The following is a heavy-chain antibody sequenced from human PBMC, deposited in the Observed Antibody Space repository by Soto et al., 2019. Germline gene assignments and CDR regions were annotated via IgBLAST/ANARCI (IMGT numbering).Heavy chain of an antibody. V-gene: IGHV4-39*01. CDR3: ARHPLHIAVAGTSFDY. D-gene: IGHD6-19*01. CDR2: IYYRGNT. J-gene: IGHJ4*02. Sequence: SETLSLTCTVSGGSISSSSSYWGWIRQPPGKGLEWVGSIYYRGNTYYNPSLESRVTISVDTSKNQFSLKLSSVTAADTAVYYCARHPLHIAVAGTSFDYWGQGTLVTVSS. CDR1: GGSISSSSSY.